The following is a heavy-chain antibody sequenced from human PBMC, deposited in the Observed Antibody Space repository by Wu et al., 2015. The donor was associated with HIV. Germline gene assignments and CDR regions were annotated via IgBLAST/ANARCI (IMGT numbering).Heavy chain of an antibody. CDR1: GATFTSYA. Sequence: QVQLLQSGAEVKKPGSSVRVSCKASGATFTSYALSWVRQAPGQGLEWMGGIITIFNITNYAQKFQDRVTFLADASTSTAYMEVSSLRSEDTAVYYCARSFSETSSWYNRPPNAFQIWGQGTMVTVSS. CDR2: IITIFNIT. V-gene: IGHV1-69*13. D-gene: IGHD6-13*01. CDR3: ARSFSETSSWYNRPPNAFQI. J-gene: IGHJ3*02.